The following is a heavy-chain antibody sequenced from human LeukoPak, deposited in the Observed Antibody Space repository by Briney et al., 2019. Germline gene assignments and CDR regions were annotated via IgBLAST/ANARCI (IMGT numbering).Heavy chain of an antibody. D-gene: IGHD6-13*01. V-gene: IGHV4-4*07. CDR1: GGSISSYY. CDR2: IYTSGST. CDR3: AREQVEYSSSWYTIFDY. J-gene: IGHJ4*02. Sequence: SETLSLTCTVSGGSISSYYWSWIRQPAGKGLEWIGRIYTSGSTNYNPSLKSRVTMSVDTSKNQFSLKLSSVTAADTAVYYCAREQVEYSSSWYTIFDYWGQGTPVTVSS.